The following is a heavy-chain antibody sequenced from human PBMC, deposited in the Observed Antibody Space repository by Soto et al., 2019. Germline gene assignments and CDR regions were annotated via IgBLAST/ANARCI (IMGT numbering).Heavy chain of an antibody. D-gene: IGHD5-12*01. V-gene: IGHV4-34*01. J-gene: IGHJ4*02. CDR1: GGSFSGYY. Sequence: PSETLSLTCAVYGGSFSGYYWSWIRQPPGKGLEWIGEINHSGSTNYNPSLKSRVTISVDTSKNQFSLKLSSVTAADTAVYYCARGTQWLRFVYWGQGTLVTVSS. CDR2: INHSGST. CDR3: ARGTQWLRFVY.